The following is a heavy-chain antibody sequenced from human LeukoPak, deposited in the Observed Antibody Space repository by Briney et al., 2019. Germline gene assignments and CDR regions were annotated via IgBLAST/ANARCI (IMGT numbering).Heavy chain of an antibody. CDR1: GYSFIKYD. D-gene: IGHD1-26*01. J-gene: IGHJ4*02. CDR3: SRGRRILVGDTNAGDFFDY. Sequence: ASVKVSCKASGYSFIKYDMNWVRQAPGQGLEWMGWVNPNSADTHYAQKFQGRVTMTRDTSISTAYMELSRLRSDDTAVYYCSRGRRILVGDTNAGDFFDYWGQGTLVTVSS. V-gene: IGHV1-2*02. CDR2: VNPNSADT.